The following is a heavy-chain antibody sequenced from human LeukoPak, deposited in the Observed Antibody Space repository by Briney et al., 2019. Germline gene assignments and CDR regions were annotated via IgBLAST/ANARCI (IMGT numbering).Heavy chain of an antibody. V-gene: IGHV3-33*01. CDR2: IRFDGIRK. J-gene: IGHJ3*02. CDR3: ARDLEDSSPFGAFDM. CDR1: GFTLSNYG. Sequence: GGSLRLSCAASGFTLSNYGMHWVRQVPGKGLEWVAAIRFDGIRKYYADSVKGRLTISRDNSKNTLYLQMNSLRAEDTAVYYCARDLEDSSPFGAFDMWGQGTMVTVSS. D-gene: IGHD3-22*01.